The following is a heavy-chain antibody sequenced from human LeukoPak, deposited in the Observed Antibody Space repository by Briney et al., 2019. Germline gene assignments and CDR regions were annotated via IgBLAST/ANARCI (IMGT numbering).Heavy chain of an antibody. J-gene: IGHJ4*02. CDR3: ARTYSGSHSDY. CDR1: GGSFSGYY. CDR2: INHSGST. V-gene: IGHV4-34*01. Sequence: KASETLSLTCAVYGGSFSGYYWSWIRQPPGKGLEWIGEINHSGSTNYNPSLKSRVTISVDKSKNQFSLKLSSVTAADTAVYYCARTYSGSHSDYWGQGTLVTVPS. D-gene: IGHD1-26*01.